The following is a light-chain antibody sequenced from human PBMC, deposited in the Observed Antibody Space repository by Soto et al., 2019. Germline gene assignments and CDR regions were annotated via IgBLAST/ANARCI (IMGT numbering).Light chain of an antibody. J-gene: IGKJ4*01. V-gene: IGKV1-9*01. CDR1: QGINSY. CDR2: TAS. Sequence: DIQLTQSPSFLSASVGDRVTVTCRTSQGINSYLAWYQQKPGKAPKLLIYTASTLQSGVPSRFSGSGSGPEFTLTITSLQPEDFAAYYCQQLYSYPLTFGGGTMVDIK. CDR3: QQLYSYPLT.